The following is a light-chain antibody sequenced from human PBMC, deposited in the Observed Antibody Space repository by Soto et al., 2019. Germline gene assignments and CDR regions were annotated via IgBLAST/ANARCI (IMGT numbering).Light chain of an antibody. V-gene: IGKV3-20*01. CDR1: QSVSSSY. J-gene: IGKJ1*01. Sequence: EIVFTQSPGTLSLSPGERATLSCRASQSVSSSYLAWYQQRPGQAPRLLIYGASSRATDIPDRFSGSGSGTDFTLTISXLEPEDFAVYYCQQYLSSRTFGQGTKVDIK. CDR2: GAS. CDR3: QQYLSSRT.